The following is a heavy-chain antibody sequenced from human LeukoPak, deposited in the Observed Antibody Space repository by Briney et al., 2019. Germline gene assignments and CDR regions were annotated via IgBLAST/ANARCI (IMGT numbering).Heavy chain of an antibody. J-gene: IGHJ4*02. CDR2: ISGSGGTT. CDR3: AKDGRVNQPDRLFTD. D-gene: IGHD1-14*01. Sequence: QPGGSLRLSCAASGFTLSSYAMSWVRPAPGKGLEWVSVISGSGGTTHHAHSVKRRFTISRDNYKNTLYLQMNSLRGEDTAVYYCAKDGRVNQPDRLFTDWGQGTLVIVSS. CDR1: GFTLSSYA. V-gene: IGHV3-23*01.